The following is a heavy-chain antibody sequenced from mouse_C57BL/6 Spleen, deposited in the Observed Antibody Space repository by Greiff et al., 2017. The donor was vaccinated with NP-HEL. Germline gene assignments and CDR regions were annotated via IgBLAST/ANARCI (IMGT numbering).Heavy chain of an antibody. V-gene: IGHV1-82*01. CDR2: IYPGDGDT. J-gene: IGHJ1*03. CDR3: ARFYYYGRSYWYYDV. D-gene: IGHD1-1*01. Sequence: VQLQQSGPELVKPGASVKISCKASGYAFSSSWMNWVKQRPGQGLEWIGRIYPGDGDTNYNGKFKGKATLTADKSSSTAYMQLSSLTSEDSAVYFCARFYYYGRSYWYYDVWGTATTVTVSS. CDR1: GYAFSSSW.